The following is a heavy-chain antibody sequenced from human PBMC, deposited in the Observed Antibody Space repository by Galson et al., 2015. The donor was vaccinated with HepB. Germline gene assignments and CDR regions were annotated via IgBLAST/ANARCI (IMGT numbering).Heavy chain of an antibody. Sequence: SLRLSCAASGFTFTNYHMHWVRQAPGKGLEWVAVLISDGRTEYNANSVRGRFIIPREKSNNTLFLEVNSLRPEDTAVYYCVREGGADLGGFDYWGQGTLVTVSS. D-gene: IGHD3-16*01. J-gene: IGHJ4*02. V-gene: IGHV3-30*04. CDR1: GFTFTNYH. CDR2: LISDGRTE. CDR3: VREGGADLGGFDY.